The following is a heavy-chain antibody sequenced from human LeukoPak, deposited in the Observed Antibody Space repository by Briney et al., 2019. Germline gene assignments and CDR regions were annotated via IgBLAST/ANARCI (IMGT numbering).Heavy chain of an antibody. D-gene: IGHD3-22*01. CDR2: IYYSGST. CDR3: ARLYDSSGYTNWFDP. J-gene: IGHJ5*02. CDR1: GGSISSHY. Sequence: SETLSLTCTVSGGSISSHYGSWIRQPPGKGLEWIGYIYYSGSTKYNPSLKSRVTIAVDTSKNQFSLKLSSVAAADTAVYYCARLYDSSGYTNWFDPWGQGTLVTVSS. V-gene: IGHV4-59*11.